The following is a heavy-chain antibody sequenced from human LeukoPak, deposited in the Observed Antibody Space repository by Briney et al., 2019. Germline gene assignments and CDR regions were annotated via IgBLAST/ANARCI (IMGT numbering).Heavy chain of an antibody. Sequence: TGGSLRLSCAASGFTFGSYAMTWVRQAPEQGLEWVSTITSSGDRMFYADSVKGRFTISRDNAKNSLYLQMNSLRAEDTAVYFCARDCSSTICYDTPDFDYWGQGTLVTVSS. J-gene: IGHJ4*02. CDR2: ITSSGDRM. V-gene: IGHV3-23*01. D-gene: IGHD2-2*01. CDR1: GFTFGSYA. CDR3: ARDCSSTICYDTPDFDY.